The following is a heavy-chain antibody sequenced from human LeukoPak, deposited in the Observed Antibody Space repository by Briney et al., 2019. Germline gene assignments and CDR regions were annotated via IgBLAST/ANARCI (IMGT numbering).Heavy chain of an antibody. J-gene: IGHJ4*02. Sequence: GGSLRLSCAASGFTFSSYSMNWVRQAPGKGLEWVSFISTSSSYIYYADSLKGRFTISRDNAKNSLYLQMNSLRDDDTAVYYCARDLRGSGNYEFDYWGQGTLVTVSS. CDR3: ARDLRGSGNYEFDY. CDR2: ISTSSSYI. CDR1: GFTFSSYS. V-gene: IGHV3-21*01. D-gene: IGHD3-10*01.